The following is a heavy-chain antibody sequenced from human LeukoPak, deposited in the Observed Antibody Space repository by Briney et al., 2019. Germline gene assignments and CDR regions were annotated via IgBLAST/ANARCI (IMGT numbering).Heavy chain of an antibody. J-gene: IGHJ4*02. D-gene: IGHD6-13*01. CDR3: AREGAAAGTPVF. CDR2: IKQDGSEK. CDR1: GFTVSSNY. Sequence: PGGSLRLSCAASGFTVSSNYMSWVRQAPGKGLEWVANIKQDGSEKYYVDSVKGRFTISRDNAKNSLYLQMNSLRAEDTAVYYCAREGAAAGTPVFWGQGTLVTVSS. V-gene: IGHV3-7*01.